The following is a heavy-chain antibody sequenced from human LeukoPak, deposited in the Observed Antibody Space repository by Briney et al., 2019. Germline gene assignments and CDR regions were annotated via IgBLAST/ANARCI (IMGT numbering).Heavy chain of an antibody. CDR2: IDNDGSGT. Sequence: AGGSLRLSCAASGFTFRSYWMHWVRQTPGKGLVWVSRIDNDGSGTSYADSVKGRFTITRDNAKNTLFLQMNSLRAEDTAVYYCARDGILGSHDCWGQGTLVTVSS. CDR1: GFTFRSYW. J-gene: IGHJ4*02. D-gene: IGHD3-3*02. CDR3: ARDGILGSHDC. V-gene: IGHV3-74*01.